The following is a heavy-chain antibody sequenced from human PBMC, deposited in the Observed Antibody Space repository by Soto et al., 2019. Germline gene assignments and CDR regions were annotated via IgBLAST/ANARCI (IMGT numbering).Heavy chain of an antibody. CDR1: GYTFTSYW. J-gene: IGHJ4*02. CDR3: ARPVTIPYHSSGWYYFDY. CDR2: IYPGDSDT. D-gene: IGHD6-19*01. V-gene: IGHV5-51*01. Sequence: KVSCKASGYTFTSYWIGWVRQMPGKGLEWMGIIYPGDSDTRYSPSFQGQVTISADKSISTAYLQWSSLKASDTAMYYCARPVTIPYHSSGWYYFDYWGQGTLVTVSS.